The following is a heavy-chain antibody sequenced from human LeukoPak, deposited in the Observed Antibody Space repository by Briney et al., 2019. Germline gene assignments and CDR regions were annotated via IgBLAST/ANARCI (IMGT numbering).Heavy chain of an antibody. D-gene: IGHD3-3*01. CDR3: ARHPPRRSDFWSGYLGGLGY. Sequence: PSETLSLTFTVSGGSISSSSYYWGWIRQPPGKGLEWIGSIYYSGSTYYNPSLKSRVTISVDTSKNQFSLKLSSVTAADTAVYYCARHPPRRSDFWSGYLGGLGYWGQGTLVTVSS. J-gene: IGHJ4*02. V-gene: IGHV4-39*01. CDR2: IYYSGST. CDR1: GGSISSSSYY.